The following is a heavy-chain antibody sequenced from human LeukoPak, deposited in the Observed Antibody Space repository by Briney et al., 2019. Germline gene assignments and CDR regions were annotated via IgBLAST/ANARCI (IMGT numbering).Heavy chain of an antibody. Sequence: PGGSLRLSCAASGFTFDDYAMHWVRQAPGKGLEWVSGISWNSGSIGYADSMKGRFTISRDNAKNSLYLQMNSLRAEDTALYYCAKDAYYDILTGVHWFDPWGQGTLVTVSS. CDR1: GFTFDDYA. J-gene: IGHJ5*02. D-gene: IGHD3-9*01. CDR2: ISWNSGSI. V-gene: IGHV3-9*01. CDR3: AKDAYYDILTGVHWFDP.